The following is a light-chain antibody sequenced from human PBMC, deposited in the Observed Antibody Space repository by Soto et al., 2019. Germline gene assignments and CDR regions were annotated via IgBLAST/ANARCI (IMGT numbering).Light chain of an antibody. J-gene: IGLJ3*02. CDR1: RNDIGTYNL. CDR3: CSYTDGSSLL. Sequence: QSVLTQPASVSESPGQSISISCGGGRNDIGTYNLVSWYQQHPGKAPKLIIYEGNKRPSGVSNRFSGSRSGNTASLTISGLQAEDEADYYCCSYTDGSSLLFSGGTKLTVL. CDR2: EGN. V-gene: IGLV2-23*01.